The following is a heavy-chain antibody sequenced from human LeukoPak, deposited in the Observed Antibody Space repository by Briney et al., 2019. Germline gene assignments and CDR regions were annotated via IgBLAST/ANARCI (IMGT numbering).Heavy chain of an antibody. J-gene: IGHJ6*03. V-gene: IGHV5-51*01. CDR2: IYPGDSDT. CDR1: GYSFTIYW. D-gene: IGHD6-13*01. CDR3: ARLGIAAAGTGYYYMDV. Sequence: GESLNISCKGSGYSFTIYWIGWVRQMPAKGLEWMGIIYPGDSDTRYSPSFQGQVTISADKSISTAYLQWSSLKASDTAMYYCARLGIAAAGTGYYYMDVWGKGTTVTISS.